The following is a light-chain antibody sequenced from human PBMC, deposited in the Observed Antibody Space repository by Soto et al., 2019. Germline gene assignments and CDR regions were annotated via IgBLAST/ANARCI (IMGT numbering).Light chain of an antibody. V-gene: IGKV1-5*03. Sequence: DIQMTQSPSTLSASVGDRVTITFRASQSISSWLAWYQQKPGKAPKLLIYKASSLESGVPSRFSGSGSGTEFTLTISSLQPDDFATYYCQQYNSYPFTFGGGTKVDIK. CDR3: QQYNSYPFT. CDR1: QSISSW. CDR2: KAS. J-gene: IGKJ4*01.